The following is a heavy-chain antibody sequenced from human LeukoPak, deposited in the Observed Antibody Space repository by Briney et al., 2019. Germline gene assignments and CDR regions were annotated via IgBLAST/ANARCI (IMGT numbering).Heavy chain of an antibody. Sequence: PGGSLRLSCAASGFTFSNYWMHWVRQAPGKGLEWVSGISWNSGSIGYADSVKGRFTISRDNAKNSLYLQMNSLRAEDTALYYCAPIAYGSGSPSDYWGQGTLVTVSS. CDR1: GFTFSNYW. V-gene: IGHV3-9*01. J-gene: IGHJ4*02. D-gene: IGHD3-10*01. CDR3: APIAYGSGSPSDY. CDR2: ISWNSGSI.